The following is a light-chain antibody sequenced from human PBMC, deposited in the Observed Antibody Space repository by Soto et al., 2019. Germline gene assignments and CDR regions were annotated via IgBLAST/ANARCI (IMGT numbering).Light chain of an antibody. CDR3: GAWDDSLSGWV. CDR1: SSDVGGYDY. Sequence: QSALTQPPSASGSPGQSVTISCTGTSSDVGGYDYVSWYQQHPGKAPKLMIYEVTIRPSGVSDRFSGSKSGNTASLTVSGLQAEDEADYYCGAWDDSLSGWVFGGGTKLTVL. V-gene: IGLV2-8*01. J-gene: IGLJ3*02. CDR2: EVT.